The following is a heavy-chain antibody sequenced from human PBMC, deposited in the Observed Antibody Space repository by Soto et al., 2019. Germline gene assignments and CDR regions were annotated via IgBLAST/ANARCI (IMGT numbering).Heavy chain of an antibody. CDR3: ARDLVYYASSGYFDS. CDR2: ISSSGSII. CDR1: RFTISTYS. J-gene: IGHJ4*02. D-gene: IGHD3-22*01. Sequence: GVSMRLSCATTRFTISTYSINWLRQAPGRGLEWISYISSSGSIIYYADSVKGRFTISRDNAKNSLYLQMNSLRAEDTAVYYCARDLVYYASSGYFDSRGQRTPVTLSS. V-gene: IGHV3-48*01.